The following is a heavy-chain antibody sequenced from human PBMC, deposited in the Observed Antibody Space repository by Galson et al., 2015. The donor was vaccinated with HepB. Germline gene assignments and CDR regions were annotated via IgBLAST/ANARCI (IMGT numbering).Heavy chain of an antibody. Sequence: SLRLSCAASGFTFSSYSMNWARPAPGKGLEWVSSISSSSSYIYYANSVKGRFTISRDNAKNSLYLQMNSLRAEDTAVYYCARALDGTTRVPMDVWGKGTTVTVSS. J-gene: IGHJ6*03. V-gene: IGHV3-21*01. D-gene: IGHD1-7*01. CDR1: GFTFSSYS. CDR3: ARALDGTTRVPMDV. CDR2: ISSSSSYI.